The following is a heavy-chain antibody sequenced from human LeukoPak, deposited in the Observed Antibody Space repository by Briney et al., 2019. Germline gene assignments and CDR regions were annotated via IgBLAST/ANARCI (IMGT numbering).Heavy chain of an antibody. CDR2: ISEGVGNT. Sequence: GASLRPSHPPSALTFINQSTTWVSLAPGKGMEWVSGISEGVGNTYYAPSVKGPFTISRDHSKNTLYLQMNSLRAEDTALYYCAKREKGTTGRFFDYWGQGTLVTVSS. D-gene: IGHD4-17*01. V-gene: IGHV3-23*01. CDR1: ALTFINQS. J-gene: IGHJ4*02. CDR3: AKREKGTTGRFFDY.